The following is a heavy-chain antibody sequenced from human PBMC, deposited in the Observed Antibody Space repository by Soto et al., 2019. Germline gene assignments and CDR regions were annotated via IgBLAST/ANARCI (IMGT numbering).Heavy chain of an antibody. CDR1: GFTFSSYG. D-gene: IGHD6-6*01. CDR3: ARDDYSSSSVDY. Sequence: PGGSLRLSCAASGFTFSSYGMHWVRQAPGKGLEWVAVIWYDGSNKYYADSVKGRFTISRDNSKNTLYLQMNSLRAEDTAVYYCARDDYSSSSVDYWGQGTLVTVSS. CDR2: IWYDGSNK. V-gene: IGHV3-33*01. J-gene: IGHJ4*02.